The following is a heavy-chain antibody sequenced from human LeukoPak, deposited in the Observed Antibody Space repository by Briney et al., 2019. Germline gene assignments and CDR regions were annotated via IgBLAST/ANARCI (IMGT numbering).Heavy chain of an antibody. CDR2: MSSGGSYI. D-gene: IGHD3-3*01. CDR1: GFTFSSCA. CDR3: ARDRPTGASRVFVVQ. Sequence: PGRSLRLSCAASGFTFSSCAMTWVRQAPGKGLEWVSSMSSGGSYIYYADSVRGRFSISRDNAKNSLYLQMNRLKAEDTAVYYCARDRPTGASRVFVVQWGQGTLVTVSS. J-gene: IGHJ1*01. V-gene: IGHV3-21*01.